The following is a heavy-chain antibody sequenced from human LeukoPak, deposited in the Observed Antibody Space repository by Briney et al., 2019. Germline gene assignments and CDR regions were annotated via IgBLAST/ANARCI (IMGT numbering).Heavy chain of an antibody. V-gene: IGHV4-61*02. J-gene: IGHJ3*02. CDR3: AREGYGYSLAFDI. CDR2: IYTSGST. D-gene: IGHD5-18*01. CDR1: GGSISSGSYY. Sequence: PSQTLSLTCTVSGGSISSGSYYWSWIRQPAGKGLEWIGRIYTSGSTNYNPSLKSRVTISVDTSKNQFSLKLSSVTAADTAVYYCAREGYGYSLAFDIWGQGTMVTVSS.